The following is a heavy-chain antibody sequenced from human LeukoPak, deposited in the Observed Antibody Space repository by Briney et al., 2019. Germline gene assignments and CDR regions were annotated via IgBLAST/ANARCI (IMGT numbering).Heavy chain of an antibody. J-gene: IGHJ4*02. CDR2: IYSGGDT. V-gene: IGHV3-53*01. D-gene: IGHD2-15*01. CDR1: GFTVSHNY. CDR3: ARGGGSDHFDY. Sequence: GGSLRLSCAASGFTVSHNYLSWVRQAPGKGLEWVSVIYSGGDTYYADSVKGRFTISRDTSKNTLYLQMNSLRAEDTAVYYCARGGGSDHFDYWGQGALVTVSS.